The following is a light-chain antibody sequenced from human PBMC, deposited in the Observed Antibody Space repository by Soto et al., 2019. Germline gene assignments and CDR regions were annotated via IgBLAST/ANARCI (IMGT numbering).Light chain of an antibody. V-gene: IGKV1-39*01. CDR3: QQSSTTPHT. Sequence: DIQMTQSPSSLSASVGDRVTITCRATQSISNSLNWYQQKPGKAPKLLIYSASNLQSGVPSRCSGSGSGTDFTLTISCLQPEDSATYHCQQSSTTPHTFGQGTKVEI. J-gene: IGKJ1*01. CDR2: SAS. CDR1: QSISNS.